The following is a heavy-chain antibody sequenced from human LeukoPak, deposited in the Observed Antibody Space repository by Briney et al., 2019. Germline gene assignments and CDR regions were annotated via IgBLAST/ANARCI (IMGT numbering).Heavy chain of an antibody. D-gene: IGHD3-10*01. J-gene: IGHJ5*02. CDR3: ARGATYYYGSGSFNWFDP. V-gene: IGHV4-4*07. CDR2: IYTSGST. Sequence: SETLSLTCTVSGGSISSYYWSWIRQPAGKGLEWIGRIYTSGSTNYNPSLKSRVTISVDTSKNQFSLKLSSVTAADTAVYYCARGATYYYGSGSFNWFDPWGQGTLVTVSS. CDR1: GGSISSYY.